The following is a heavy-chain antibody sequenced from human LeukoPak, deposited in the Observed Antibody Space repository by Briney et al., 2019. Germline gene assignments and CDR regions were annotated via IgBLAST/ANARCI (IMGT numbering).Heavy chain of an antibody. Sequence: ASLKVSCKASGYTFTRYDINWVRQATGQGLEWMGWMNPNSGNTGYAQKFQGRVTMTRNTSISTAYMELSSLRSEDTAVYYCARASMVRGVMGFDPWGQGTLVTVSS. J-gene: IGHJ5*02. CDR1: GYTFTRYD. CDR2: MNPNSGNT. CDR3: ARASMVRGVMGFDP. V-gene: IGHV1-8*01. D-gene: IGHD3-10*01.